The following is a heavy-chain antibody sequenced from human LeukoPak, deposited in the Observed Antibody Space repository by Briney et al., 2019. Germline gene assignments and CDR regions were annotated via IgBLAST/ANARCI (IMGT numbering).Heavy chain of an antibody. J-gene: IGHJ4*02. CDR2: ISGSGGST. Sequence: GGSLRLSRAASGFTFSSYAMSWVRQAPGKGLEWVSAISGSGGSTYYADSVKGRFTISRDNSKNTLYLQMNSLRAEDTAVYYCAKPPGTTHSLAYFDYWGQGTLVTVSS. CDR3: AKPPGTTHSLAYFDY. D-gene: IGHD1-7*01. V-gene: IGHV3-23*01. CDR1: GFTFSSYA.